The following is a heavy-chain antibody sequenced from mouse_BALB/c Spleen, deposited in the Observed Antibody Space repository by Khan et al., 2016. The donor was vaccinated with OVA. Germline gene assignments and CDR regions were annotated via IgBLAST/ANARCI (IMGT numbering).Heavy chain of an antibody. CDR2: IWGGGGT. D-gene: IGHD2-14*01. CDR1: GFSLSRYN. V-gene: IGHV2-6-4*01. Sequence: VQLVESGPGLVAPSQSLSITCTVSGFSLSRYNIHWVRQPPGKGLEWLGMIWGGGGTDYNSTLKSRLSISKDNSKSQVFLKMNSLQTDDSAMYYCARAHYRYDGYDAMDYWGQGTSVTVSS. CDR3: ARAHYRYDGYDAMDY. J-gene: IGHJ4*01.